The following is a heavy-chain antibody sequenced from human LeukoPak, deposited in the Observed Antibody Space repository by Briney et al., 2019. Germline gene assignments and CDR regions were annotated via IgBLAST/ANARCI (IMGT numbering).Heavy chain of an antibody. V-gene: IGHV5-10-1*01. J-gene: IGHJ6*02. D-gene: IGHD3-10*01. CDR3: ARQDKDYYGSGRFRYGMDV. CDR2: IDPSDSYT. CDR1: GYSFTSYW. Sequence: GEPLKISCKGSGYSFTSYWISWVRQMPGKGLEWMGRIDPSDSYTNYSPSFQGHVTISADKSISTAYLQWSSLKASDTAMYYCARQDKDYYGSGRFRYGMDVWGQGTTVTVSS.